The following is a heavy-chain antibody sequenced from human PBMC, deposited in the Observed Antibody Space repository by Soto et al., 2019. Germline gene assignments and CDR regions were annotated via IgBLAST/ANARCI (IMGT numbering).Heavy chain of an antibody. V-gene: IGHV2-70*11. CDR2: IDWDDDK. Sequence: SGPTLVKPTQTLTLTCTFSGFSLSTSGMCVSWIRQPPGKALEWLARIDWDDDKYYSTSLKTRLTISKDTSKNQVVLTMTNMDPVDTATYYCARSQGNPPIRNFDYWGQGTLVTVSS. CDR1: GFSLSTSGMC. CDR3: ARSQGNPPIRNFDY. J-gene: IGHJ4*02. D-gene: IGHD1-1*01.